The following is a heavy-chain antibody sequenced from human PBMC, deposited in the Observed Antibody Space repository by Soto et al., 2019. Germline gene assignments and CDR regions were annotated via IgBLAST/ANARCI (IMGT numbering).Heavy chain of an antibody. CDR1: GGTFSSYA. CDR2: IIPIFGTA. CDR3: AIYFTTKQKLDRSAGVFDY. V-gene: IGHV1-69*13. J-gene: IGHJ4*02. D-gene: IGHD2-8*01. Sequence: ASVKVSCKASGGTFSSYAISWVRQAPGQGLEWMGGIIPIFGTANYAQKFQGRVTITADESTGTAYMELSSLRSEDTAVYYCAIYFTTKQKLDRSAGVFDYWGQGTLVTVSS.